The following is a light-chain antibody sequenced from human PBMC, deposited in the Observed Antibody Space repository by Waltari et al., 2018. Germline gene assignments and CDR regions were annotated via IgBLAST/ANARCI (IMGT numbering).Light chain of an antibody. J-gene: IGKJ1*01. Sequence: DIVMTQSPDSLTLSLGERATINCKSSQSVLFSSDNKNYLAWYQQKPGQPPKGLIYWASTRAAGVPDRFSGSGAGTDFILTISSRQREDAAVYYCRQYYDNPRAFGQGTKVDIK. V-gene: IGKV4-1*01. CDR1: QSVLFSSDNKNY. CDR3: RQYYDNPRA. CDR2: WAS.